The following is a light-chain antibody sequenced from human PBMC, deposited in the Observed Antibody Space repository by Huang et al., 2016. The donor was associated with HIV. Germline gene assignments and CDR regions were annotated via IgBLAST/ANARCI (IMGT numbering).Light chain of an antibody. Sequence: EIVLTQSPATLSLSPGERATLSCRASQNITSFLAWYRQKPGQAPRLLIFDATNRATGTPAWFSGSGSGTDFTLTIHSLEPEDFAVYYCQQRIQWPRLTFGGGTRVEMK. CDR3: QQRIQWPRLT. V-gene: IGKV3-11*01. J-gene: IGKJ4*01. CDR1: QNITSF. CDR2: DAT.